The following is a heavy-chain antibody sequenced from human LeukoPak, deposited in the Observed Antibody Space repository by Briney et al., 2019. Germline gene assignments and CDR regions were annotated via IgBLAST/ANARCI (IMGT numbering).Heavy chain of an antibody. CDR1: GGSFSGYY. J-gene: IGHJ4*02. CDR3: ARPYGSGNY. Sequence: SETLSLTCAVYGGSFSGYYWSWIRQPPGKGPEWIGEINHSGSTNYNPSLKSRVTISVDTSKNQFSLKLSSVTAADTAVYYCARPYGSGNYWGQGTLVTVSS. V-gene: IGHV4-34*01. D-gene: IGHD3-10*01. CDR2: INHSGST.